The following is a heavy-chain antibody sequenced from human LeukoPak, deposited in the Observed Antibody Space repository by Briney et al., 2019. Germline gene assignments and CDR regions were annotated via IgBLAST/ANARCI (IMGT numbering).Heavy chain of an antibody. J-gene: IGHJ4*02. CDR1: GFTFSSYA. V-gene: IGHV3-64*04. D-gene: IGHD4-17*01. CDR2: ISSNGGST. Sequence: GGSLRLSCSASGFTFSSYAMHWVRQAPGKGLEYVSAISSNGGSTYYADSVKGRFTISRDNSKNTLYLQINSLRAEDTAVYYCAAGREGAVTRILEYWGQGTLVTVSS. CDR3: AAGREGAVTRILEY.